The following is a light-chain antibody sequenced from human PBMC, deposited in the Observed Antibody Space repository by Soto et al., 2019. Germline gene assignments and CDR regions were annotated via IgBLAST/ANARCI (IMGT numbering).Light chain of an antibody. Sequence: EIVLTQSTGTLSLSPGERATLSCRASQTVSSSYLAWYQQKPGQAPRLLIHGASSRATGIPDRFSGSGSGTDFTLTISRLEPEDFAVYYCQQYGNSRTFGQGTKVDI. CDR2: GAS. CDR1: QTVSSSY. CDR3: QQYGNSRT. J-gene: IGKJ1*01. V-gene: IGKV3-20*01.